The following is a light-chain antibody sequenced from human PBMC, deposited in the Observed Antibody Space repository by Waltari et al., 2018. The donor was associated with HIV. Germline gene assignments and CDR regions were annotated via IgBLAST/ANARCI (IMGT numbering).Light chain of an antibody. CDR1: QSILYTSNNQNY. CDR2: WAS. V-gene: IGKV4-1*01. J-gene: IGKJ1*01. CDR3: QQYYITPWT. Sequence: DIVMAQSPDSLAVSLGERATINCKSSQSILYTSNNQNYLAWYQQKPGQPPKLLIYWASSRESGVPDRFSGSGSGTGFTLTITSLQAEDVAVYYCQQYYITPWTFGQGTKVEIK.